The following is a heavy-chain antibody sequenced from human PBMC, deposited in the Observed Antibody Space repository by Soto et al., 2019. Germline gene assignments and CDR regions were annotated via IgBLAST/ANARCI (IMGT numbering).Heavy chain of an antibody. CDR1: GFTFSSYA. V-gene: IGHV3-21*01. CDR2: ISSSSYI. J-gene: IGHJ4*02. D-gene: IGHD4-17*01. CDR3: ARTLNSTITTYLFAY. Sequence: GGSLRLSCAASGFTFSSYAMSWVRQAPGKGLEWVSSISSSSYIYYEDSVKGRFTVSRDNAKNSLYLQMNSLRAEDTAVYYCARTLNSTITTYLFAYWGQGALVTVSS.